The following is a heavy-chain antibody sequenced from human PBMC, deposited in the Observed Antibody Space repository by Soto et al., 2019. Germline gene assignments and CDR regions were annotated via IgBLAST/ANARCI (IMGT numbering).Heavy chain of an antibody. J-gene: IGHJ6*02. V-gene: IGHV5-51*01. CDR3: AGSEQWLTPRSTDYYYYGMDV. Sequence: PGESLKISCKGSGYSFTSYWIGWVRQMPGKGLEWMGIIYPGDSDTRYSPSFQGQVTISADKSISTAYLQWSSLKASDTAMYYCAGSEQWLTPRSTDYYYYGMDVWGQGTTVTVSS. CDR2: IYPGDSDT. D-gene: IGHD6-19*01. CDR1: GYSFTSYW.